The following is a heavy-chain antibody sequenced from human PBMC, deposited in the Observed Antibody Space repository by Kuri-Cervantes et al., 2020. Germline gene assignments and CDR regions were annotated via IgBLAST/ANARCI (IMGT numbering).Heavy chain of an antibody. CDR2: IHYDGNYK. Sequence: GESLKISCAASGFIFSNYGMHWVRQAPGKGPEWVSFIHYDGNYKYYGDSVKGRFTISRDNAKNSLYLQMDSLTTEDTAFYYCAKDIHYNSGSYSLGPDFWGQGTQVTVSS. J-gene: IGHJ4*02. V-gene: IGHV3-30*02. CDR3: AKDIHYNSGSYSLGPDF. D-gene: IGHD3-10*01. CDR1: GFIFSNYG.